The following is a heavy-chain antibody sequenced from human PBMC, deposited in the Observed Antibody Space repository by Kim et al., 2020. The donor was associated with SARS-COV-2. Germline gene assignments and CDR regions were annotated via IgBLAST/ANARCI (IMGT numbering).Heavy chain of an antibody. CDR1: GGSFSGYY. D-gene: IGHD3-3*01. CDR3: ARGKLVRFLEWSSGHYWYFDL. J-gene: IGHJ2*01. V-gene: IGHV4-34*01. CDR2: INHSGST. Sequence: SETLSLTCAVYGGSFSGYYWSWIRQPPGKGLEWIGEINHSGSTNYNPSLKSRVTISVDTSKNQFSLKLSSVTAADTAVYYCARGKLVRFLEWSSGHYWYFDLWGRGTLVTVSS.